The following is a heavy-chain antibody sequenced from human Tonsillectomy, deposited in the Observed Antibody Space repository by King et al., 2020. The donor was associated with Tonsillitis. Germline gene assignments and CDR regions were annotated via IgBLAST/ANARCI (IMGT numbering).Heavy chain of an antibody. J-gene: IGHJ4*02. V-gene: IGHV4-4*02. CDR3: ARVGTPLVDYFDY. Sequence: VQLQESGPGLVKPSGTLSLTCAVSGGSISSSNWWSWVRQPPGKGLEWIGEIYHSGSTNYNPSLKSRVTISVDKSKNQFSLKLNSVTAAATAVYYCARVGTPLVDYFDYWGQGTLVTVSS. CDR1: GGSISSSNW. D-gene: IGHD2-21*01. CDR2: IYHSGST.